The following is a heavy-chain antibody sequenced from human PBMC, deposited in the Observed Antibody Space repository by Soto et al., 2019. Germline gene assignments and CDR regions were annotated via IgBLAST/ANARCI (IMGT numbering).Heavy chain of an antibody. J-gene: IGHJ5*02. CDR1: GYTFTGYY. CDR2: INPNSGGT. D-gene: IGHD6-6*01. Sequence: ASVKVSCKASGYTFTGYYMHWVRQAPGQGLGWMGWINPNSGGTNYAQKFQGWVTMTRDTSISTAYMELSRLRSDDTAVYYCARSSSSSYRNWFDPWGQGTLVTVS. CDR3: ARSSSSSYRNWFDP. V-gene: IGHV1-2*04.